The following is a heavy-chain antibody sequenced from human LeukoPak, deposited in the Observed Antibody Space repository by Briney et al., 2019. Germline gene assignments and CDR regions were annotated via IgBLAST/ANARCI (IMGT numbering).Heavy chain of an antibody. V-gene: IGHV1-46*01. CDR3: ERAGGLRAFDY. J-gene: IGHJ4*02. CDR1: GYTFTGYY. D-gene: IGHD3-16*01. CDR2: INPSGGST. Sequence: GASVKVSCKASGYTFTGYYMHWVRQAPGQGLEWMGIINPSGGSTSYAQKFQGRVTMTRDMSTSTVYMELSSLRSEDTAVYYCERAGGLRAFDYWGQGTLVTVSS.